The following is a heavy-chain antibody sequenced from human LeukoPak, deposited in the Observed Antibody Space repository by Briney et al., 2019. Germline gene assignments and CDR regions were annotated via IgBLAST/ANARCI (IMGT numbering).Heavy chain of an antibody. CDR1: GFVFNSQP. V-gene: IGHV3-64*01. Sequence: GGSLRLSCAASGFVFNSQPMHWVRQAPGKGLECVSAISGDGSSTYYANSVKGRFIISRDNSKNTLYLQMGSLRVEDTALYYCAREEPAGSIDYWDQGTLVTVSS. CDR3: AREEPAGSIDY. J-gene: IGHJ4*02. CDR2: ISGDGSST. D-gene: IGHD1-14*01.